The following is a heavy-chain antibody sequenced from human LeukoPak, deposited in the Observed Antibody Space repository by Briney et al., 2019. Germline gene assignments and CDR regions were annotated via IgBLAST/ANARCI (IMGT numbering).Heavy chain of an antibody. CDR3: ARARRYDSSGYPFYFDY. Sequence: ASVKVSCKGSGYTLSNHAFSWVRQAPGQGLEWMGWISADNGNTNHAQKFQGRVSLTTDTSTSTAYMELRSLRSEDTAVYYCARARRYDSSGYPFYFDYWGQGTLVTVSS. V-gene: IGHV1-18*04. D-gene: IGHD3-22*01. CDR1: GYTLSNHA. J-gene: IGHJ4*02. CDR2: ISADNGNT.